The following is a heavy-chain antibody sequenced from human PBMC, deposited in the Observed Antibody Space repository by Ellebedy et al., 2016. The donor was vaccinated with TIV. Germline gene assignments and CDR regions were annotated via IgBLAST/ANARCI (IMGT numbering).Heavy chain of an antibody. Sequence: SETLSLXXTVSGGSISSGGYYWSWIRQHPGKGLEWIGYIYYSGSTYYNPSLKSRVTISVDTSKNQFSLKLSSVTAADTAVYYCARWGRGYYYDSSGYSDYYYYMDVWGKGTTVTVSS. J-gene: IGHJ6*03. V-gene: IGHV4-31*03. CDR1: GGSISSGGYY. CDR3: ARWGRGYYYDSSGYSDYYYYMDV. D-gene: IGHD3-22*01. CDR2: IYYSGST.